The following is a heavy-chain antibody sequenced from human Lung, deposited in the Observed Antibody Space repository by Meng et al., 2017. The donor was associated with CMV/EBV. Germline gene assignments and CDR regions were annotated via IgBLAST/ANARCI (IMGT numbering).Heavy chain of an antibody. Sequence: QGQLGGSGPALVKPSETLSLTCAVSGDSITNHNWWAWVRQPPGKGLEWIGEIPHRGSSAYNPSLKSRVSMSIDKSKNQFSLKLTSVTAADTVVYHCLRRSGGSVWGQGTLVTVSS. D-gene: IGHD3-10*01. J-gene: IGHJ1*01. CDR1: GDSITNHNW. V-gene: IGHV4-4*02. CDR3: LRRSGGSV. CDR2: IPHRGSS.